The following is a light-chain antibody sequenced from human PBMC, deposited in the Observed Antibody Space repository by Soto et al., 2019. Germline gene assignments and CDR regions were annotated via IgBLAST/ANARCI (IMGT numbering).Light chain of an antibody. J-gene: IGKJ1*01. Sequence: QSPSTLSLCPVERATLSGVASQYVSSSVAWYQQKPGQAPRLLIYGASTRATGIPARFSGSGSGTEFILTISSPQSEDFAVYHCQQYKDWPTTFGQGTKVDI. CDR1: QYVSSS. V-gene: IGKV3-15*01. CDR3: QQYKDWPTT. CDR2: GAS.